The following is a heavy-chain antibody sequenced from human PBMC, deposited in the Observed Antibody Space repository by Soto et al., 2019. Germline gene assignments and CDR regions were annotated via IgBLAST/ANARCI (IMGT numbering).Heavy chain of an antibody. CDR3: ARVGVRFYYDSSGPGPAEGRNYFDY. D-gene: IGHD3-22*01. Sequence: SETLSLTCAVYGGSFSGYYWNWVRQPPGKGLEWIGYIHESGSTKYSPSLKSRVSILVDTSKNQFSLKLSSVTAADTAVYYCARVGVRFYYDSSGPGPAEGRNYFDYWGQGTLVTVSS. CDR2: IHESGST. J-gene: IGHJ4*02. CDR1: GGSFSGYY. V-gene: IGHV4-59*12.